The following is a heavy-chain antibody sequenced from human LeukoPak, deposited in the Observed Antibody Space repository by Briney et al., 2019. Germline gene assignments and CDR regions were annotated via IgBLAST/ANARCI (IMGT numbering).Heavy chain of an antibody. D-gene: IGHD3-9*01. CDR2: ISYDGSNK. CDR3: AKDQRYFDWSNFDY. CDR1: GFTVSSYG. J-gene: IGHJ4*02. V-gene: IGHV3-30*18. Sequence: PGGSLRLSCAASGFTVSSYGMHRVRQAPGKGLEWVAVISYDGSNKYYADSVKGRFTISRDNSKNTLYLQMNSLRAEDTAVYYCAKDQRYFDWSNFDYWGQGTLVTVSS.